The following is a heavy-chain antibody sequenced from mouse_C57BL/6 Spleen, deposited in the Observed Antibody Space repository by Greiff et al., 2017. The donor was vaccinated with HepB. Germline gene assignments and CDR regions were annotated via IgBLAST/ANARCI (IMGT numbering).Heavy chain of an antibody. CDR1: GYAFTNYL. D-gene: IGHD2-3*01. J-gene: IGHJ2*01. CDR3: AISGDDGYYFSYFDY. Sequence: VQLQQSGAELVRPGTSVKVSCKASGYAFTNYLIEWVKQRPGQGLEWIGVINPGSGGTNYNEKFKGKATLTADKSSSTAYMQLSSLTSEDSAVYFCAISGDDGYYFSYFDYWGQGTTLTVSS. CDR2: INPGSGGT. V-gene: IGHV1-54*01.